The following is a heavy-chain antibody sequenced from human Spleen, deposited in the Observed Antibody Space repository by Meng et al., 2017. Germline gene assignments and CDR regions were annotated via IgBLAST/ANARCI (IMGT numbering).Heavy chain of an antibody. CDR1: GGSSSGDY. V-gene: IGHV4-59*12. Sequence: SEPLSLPCPVTGGSSSGDYWSWFRQPPGKGLEWIGYNSDSGSINYNPSLKSRVTISVDTSKDQCSLKLTSVTAAETAVYYCAGGAVVNLIFYHAMDVWGQGTTVTVSS. J-gene: IGHJ6*02. CDR3: AGGAVVNLIFYHAMDV. D-gene: IGHD2-15*01. CDR2: NSDSGSI.